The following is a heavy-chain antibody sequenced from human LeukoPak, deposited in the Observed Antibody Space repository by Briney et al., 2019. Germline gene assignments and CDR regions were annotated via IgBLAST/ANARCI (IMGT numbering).Heavy chain of an antibody. V-gene: IGHV3-49*04. CDR3: SRNGLVDFDY. J-gene: IGHJ4*02. CDR2: IRRRAYGGAA. Sequence: SGGSLRLSCTTSGFAFDDFAMSWARQPAGKGLEWVGFIRRRAYGGAAEYAASVKGRSIISRDDSKGIAYLQMNSLKTEDTAVYYCSRNGLVDFDYWGQGSRVIVSP. CDR1: GFAFDDFA.